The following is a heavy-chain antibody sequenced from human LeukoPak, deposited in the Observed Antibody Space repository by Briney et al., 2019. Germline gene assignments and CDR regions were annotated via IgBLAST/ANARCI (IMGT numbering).Heavy chain of an antibody. CDR3: ARDGFGGTPFDY. D-gene: IGHD3-10*01. CDR1: GGSFSGYY. J-gene: IGHJ4*02. CDR2: ISHSGST. V-gene: IGHV4-34*01. Sequence: SETLSLTCAVYGGSFSGYYWSWIRQPPGKGLEWIGEISHSGSTNYNPSLKGRVTISIDISKNQFSLQLSSVTAADTAVYYCARDGFGGTPFDYWGQGTLVTVSS.